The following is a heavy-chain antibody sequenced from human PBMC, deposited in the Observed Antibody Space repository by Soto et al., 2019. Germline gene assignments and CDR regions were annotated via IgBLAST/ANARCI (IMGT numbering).Heavy chain of an antibody. CDR1: GYIFTSYG. Sequence: QAHLVQSGPEVKKPGASVKVSCKGSGYIFTSYGIAWVRQAPGQGLEWMGWISAHNGNTEYAQKFQGRVTVTRDTSTSTAYLELRSLRSDDTDLYYCARGSYGDYWGQGALVTVSS. CDR2: ISAHNGNT. V-gene: IGHV1-18*01. CDR3: ARGSYGDY. D-gene: IGHD1-26*01. J-gene: IGHJ4*02.